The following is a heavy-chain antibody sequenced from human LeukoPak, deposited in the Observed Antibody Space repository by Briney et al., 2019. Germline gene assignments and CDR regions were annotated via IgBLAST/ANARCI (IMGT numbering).Heavy chain of an antibody. CDR3: AKVPSGRYCSGGSCYFDY. CDR2: ISGSGAST. J-gene: IGHJ4*02. D-gene: IGHD2-15*01. V-gene: IGHV3-23*01. CDR1: GFTFSSYA. Sequence: SGGSLRLSCAASGFTFSSYAMSWVRQAPGKGLEWVSAISGSGASTYYADSVKGRFTISRDNSKNTLYLQMNSLRAEDTAVYYCAKVPSGRYCSGGSCYFDYWGQGTLVTVSS.